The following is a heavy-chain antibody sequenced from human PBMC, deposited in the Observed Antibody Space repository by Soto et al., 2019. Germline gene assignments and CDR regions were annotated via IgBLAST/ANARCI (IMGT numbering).Heavy chain of an antibody. CDR3: AHVGTYNFVYERYHYGLDV. D-gene: IGHD5-18*01. J-gene: IGHJ6*02. CDR1: GFSLTSTGVG. Sequence: TLEESGPTLVKPTQTLTLTCTFSGFSLTSTGVGVGWIRQPPGKALEWLALISWNDDKCYSQSLKRRLTITKDTSKNQVVLTMTNMDPVDTGTYFCAHVGTYNFVYERYHYGLDVWCQGTTVTVSS. V-gene: IGHV2-5*01. CDR2: ISWNDDK.